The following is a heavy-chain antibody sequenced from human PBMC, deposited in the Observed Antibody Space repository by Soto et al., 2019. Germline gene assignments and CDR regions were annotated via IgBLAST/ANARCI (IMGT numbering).Heavy chain of an antibody. D-gene: IGHD2-15*01. J-gene: IGHJ5*02. V-gene: IGHV4-4*02. CDR2: IYHSGST. CDR3: ARENGYCSGGSRANWFDL. CDR1: SGSISSSNW. Sequence: QVQLQESGPGLVKPSGTLFLTCAVSSGSISSSNWWCWVRQPPGKGLEWIGEIYHSGSTNYNPSLTRRVPISVDKSKNQFSPKLSSVTAADTAVYYCARENGYCSGGSRANWFDLWGQGTLVNVSS.